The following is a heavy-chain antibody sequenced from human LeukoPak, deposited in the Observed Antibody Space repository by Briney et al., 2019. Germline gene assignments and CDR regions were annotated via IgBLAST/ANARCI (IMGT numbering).Heavy chain of an antibody. CDR1: GFTFSSYS. D-gene: IGHD2-21*02. J-gene: IGHJ4*02. CDR2: ISSSSYI. Sequence: GGSLRLSCAASGFTFSSYSMNWVRQAPGKGLEWASSISSSSYIYYADSVKGRFTISRDNAKNSLYLQMNSLRAEDTAVYYCARAPIVVVTADFDYWGQGTLVTVSS. V-gene: IGHV3-21*01. CDR3: ARAPIVVVTADFDY.